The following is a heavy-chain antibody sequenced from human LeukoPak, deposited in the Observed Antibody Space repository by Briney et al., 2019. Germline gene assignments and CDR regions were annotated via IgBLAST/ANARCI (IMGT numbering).Heavy chain of an antibody. CDR3: AREGGDYVDFNY. CDR1: GVTFSSYR. Sequence: GGSPRLSCADSGVTFSSYRMNWGRHAPRERREWVSSISTSSHYINYADSVKGRFTKSRDNAKNSLYLQMNSLRAEDTAVYYCAREGGDYVDFNYWGQGTLVTVSS. V-gene: IGHV3-21*01. D-gene: IGHD4-17*01. J-gene: IGHJ4*02. CDR2: ISTSSHYI.